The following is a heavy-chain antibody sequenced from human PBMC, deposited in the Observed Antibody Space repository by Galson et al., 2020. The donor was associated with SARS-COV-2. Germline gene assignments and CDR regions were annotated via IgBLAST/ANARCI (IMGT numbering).Heavy chain of an antibody. D-gene: IGHD3-22*01. CDR2: INPNSGGT. J-gene: IGHJ3*02. CDR1: GYTFTNYY. V-gene: IGHV1-2*02. Sequence: ASVKVSCKASGYTFTNYYMHWVRQAPGQGLEWMGWINPNSGGTNYAQKFQGRVTMTRDTSISTAYMELSRLRSDDTAVYYCARGHYYDSSGYLDAFDIWGQGTMVTVSS. CDR3: ARGHYYDSSGYLDAFDI.